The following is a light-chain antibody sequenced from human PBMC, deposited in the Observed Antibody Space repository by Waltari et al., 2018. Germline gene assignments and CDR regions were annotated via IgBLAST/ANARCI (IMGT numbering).Light chain of an antibody. CDR1: SGSIARNY. Sequence: NFMLTHPHSVSESPGKTVSISCTRSSGSIARNYVQWYQQRPGSAPTIVIYEDDQRPSGVPDRFSGSIDSSSNSASLTISGLKTEDEADYYCQSYDAYVVFGGGTRLTVL. J-gene: IGLJ2*01. CDR3: QSYDAYVV. V-gene: IGLV6-57*03. CDR2: EDD.